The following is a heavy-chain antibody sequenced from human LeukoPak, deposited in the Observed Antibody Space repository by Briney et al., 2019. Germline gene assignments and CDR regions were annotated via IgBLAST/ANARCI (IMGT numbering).Heavy chain of an antibody. CDR3: ARANYDFWSGYYEWGTYYYYYMDV. D-gene: IGHD3-3*01. V-gene: IGHV4-59*01. CDR1: GVSISSYY. Sequence: SETLSLTCTVSGVSISSYYWSWIRQPPGKGLEWIGYIYYSGSTNYNPSLKSRVTISVDTSKNQFSLKLSSVTAADTAVYYCARANYDFWSGYYEWGTYYYYYMDVWGKGTTVTVSS. CDR2: IYYSGST. J-gene: IGHJ6*03.